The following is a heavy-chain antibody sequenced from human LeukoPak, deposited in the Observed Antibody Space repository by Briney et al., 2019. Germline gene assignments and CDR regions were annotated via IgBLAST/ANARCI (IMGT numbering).Heavy chain of an antibody. CDR1: GFTFSSYS. V-gene: IGHV3-48*01. CDR3: AXDXEVXQWLVRRNAFDI. D-gene: IGHD6-19*01. CDR2: ISSSSSTI. J-gene: IGHJ3*02. Sequence: PGGSLRLSCAASGFTFSSYSMNWVRQAPGKGLEWVSYISSSSSTIYYADSVKGRFTISRDNAKNSLYLQMNSLRAEDTAVYYCAXDXEVXQWLVRRNAFDIWGQGTMVTVSS.